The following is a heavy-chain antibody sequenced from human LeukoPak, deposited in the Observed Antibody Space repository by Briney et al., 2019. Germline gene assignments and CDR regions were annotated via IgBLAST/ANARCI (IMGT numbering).Heavy chain of an antibody. CDR3: ARGGWSHAY. V-gene: IGHV4-59*11. J-gene: IGHJ1*01. Sequence: SETLSLTCTVSGGSINSHYWSWIRQPPGKGLEWIGYIYYTGSTNYNPSLQSRVTISVDTSNNQFSLKLSSVTAADTAVYYCARGGWSHAYWGQGTLVTVSS. D-gene: IGHD6-19*01. CDR2: IYYTGST. CDR1: GGSINSHY.